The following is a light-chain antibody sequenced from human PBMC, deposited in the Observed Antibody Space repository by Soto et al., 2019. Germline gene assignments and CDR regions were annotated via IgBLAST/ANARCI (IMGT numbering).Light chain of an antibody. CDR1: QGISRW. Sequence: DIQMTQSPSSVSASVGDRVTITCRASQGISRWLAWYQQKPGQAPKLLISTASSLQSGVPSRFIGSGSGTDFTLTINHLQTEDFATYFCQQSDSFPRTFGGGTKVDI. V-gene: IGKV1-12*01. J-gene: IGKJ4*01. CDR3: QQSDSFPRT. CDR2: TAS.